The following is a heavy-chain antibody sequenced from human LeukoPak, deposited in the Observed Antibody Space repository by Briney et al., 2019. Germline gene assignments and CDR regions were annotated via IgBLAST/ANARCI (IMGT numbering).Heavy chain of an antibody. CDR2: ISGSGYYS. D-gene: IGHD1-26*01. CDR3: AKGGPTGSNYFDF. Sequence: PGGSLRLSCAASGFTVSSNYMSWVRQAPGKGLEWVSVISGSGYYSYYADSVKGRFTVSRDNSKTTLYLQMNSLRADDTAVYYCAKGGPTGSNYFDFWGQGTLVTVSS. V-gene: IGHV3-23*01. J-gene: IGHJ4*02. CDR1: GFTVSSNY.